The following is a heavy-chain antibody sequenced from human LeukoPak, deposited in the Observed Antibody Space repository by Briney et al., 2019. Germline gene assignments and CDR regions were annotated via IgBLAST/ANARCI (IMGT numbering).Heavy chain of an antibody. CDR1: GFTFSGHS. Sequence: TGGSLRLSCAASGFTFSGHSMNWVRQAPGKGLVWVSRINTDGSSTSYADSVKGRFTISRDNAKNTLYLQMNSLRAEDTAVYYCARDQSVTYYYYYYMDVWGKGTMVTVSS. V-gene: IGHV3-74*01. D-gene: IGHD4-11*01. CDR2: INTDGSST. CDR3: ARDQSVTYYYYYYMDV. J-gene: IGHJ6*03.